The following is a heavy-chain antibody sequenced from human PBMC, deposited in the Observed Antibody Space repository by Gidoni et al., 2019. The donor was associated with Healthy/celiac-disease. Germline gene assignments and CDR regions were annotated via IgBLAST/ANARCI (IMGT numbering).Heavy chain of an antibody. V-gene: IGHV3-48*01. CDR3: ARERSSGYDYYFDY. J-gene: IGHJ4*02. D-gene: IGHD5-12*01. Sequence: EVQLVESGGGLVQPGGSLSLPCSASGFNFGSYSMNWVRQAPGKGREWGSYISSSSSTIYYADSVKGRFTISRDKSKNSLYLQMNSLRAEDTAVYYCARERSSGYDYYFDYWGQGTLVTVSS. CDR2: ISSSSSTI. CDR1: GFNFGSYS.